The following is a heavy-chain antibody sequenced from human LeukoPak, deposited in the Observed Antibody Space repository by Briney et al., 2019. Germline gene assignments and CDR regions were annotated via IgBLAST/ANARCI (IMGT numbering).Heavy chain of an antibody. D-gene: IGHD6-19*01. Sequence: SETLSPTCAVYGGSFSGYYWSWIRQPPGKGLEWIGEINHSGSTNYNPSLKSRVTISVDTSKNQFSLKLSSVTAADTAVYYCARPSGWYRFFDYWGQGTLVTVSS. J-gene: IGHJ4*02. CDR3: ARPSGWYRFFDY. CDR2: INHSGST. V-gene: IGHV4-34*01. CDR1: GGSFSGYY.